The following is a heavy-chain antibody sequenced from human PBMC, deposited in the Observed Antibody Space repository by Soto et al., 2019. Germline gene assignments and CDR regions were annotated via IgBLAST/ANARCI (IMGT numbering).Heavy chain of an antibody. Sequence: QVQLVESGGGVVQPGRSLRLSCAASGFTFSSYGMHWVRQAPGKGLEWVAVIWYDGSNKYYADSVKGRFTISRDNSKNTLYLQMNSLRAEDTAVYYCARGGKRGTAYYYYGMDVWGQGTTVTVSS. CDR3: ARGGKRGTAYYYYGMDV. V-gene: IGHV3-33*01. CDR2: IWYDGSNK. J-gene: IGHJ6*02. CDR1: GFTFSSYG. D-gene: IGHD3-16*01.